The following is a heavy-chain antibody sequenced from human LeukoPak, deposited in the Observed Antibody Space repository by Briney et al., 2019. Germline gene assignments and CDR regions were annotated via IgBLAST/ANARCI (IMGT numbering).Heavy chain of an antibody. Sequence: GASVKVSCKASGYTFTSYDINWVRQATGQGLEWMGWMNPNSGNTGYAQKFQGRVTITRNTSISTAYMELSSLRSEDTAVYYCAREGGSSGYAPQHFDYWGQGTLVTVSS. CDR2: MNPNSGNT. V-gene: IGHV1-8*03. CDR3: AREGGSSGYAPQHFDY. D-gene: IGHD3-22*01. J-gene: IGHJ4*02. CDR1: GYTFTSYD.